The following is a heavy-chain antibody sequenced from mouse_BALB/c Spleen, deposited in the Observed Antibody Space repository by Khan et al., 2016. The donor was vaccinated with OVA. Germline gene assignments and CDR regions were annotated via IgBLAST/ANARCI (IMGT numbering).Heavy chain of an antibody. CDR2: ITPNNGGT. V-gene: IGHV1-18*01. CDR1: GYTFTDYN. D-gene: IGHD1-1*01. CDR3: TRGGHGSPFDY. Sequence: VQLKESGPELVKPGASVKIPCKASGYTFTDYNMDWVKQSHGKSLEWIGDITPNNGGTIYNQRFKGKATLTVDQSSSTAYMELRSLTSEDTAVDYCTRGGHGSPFDYWGQGTTLTVSS. J-gene: IGHJ2*01.